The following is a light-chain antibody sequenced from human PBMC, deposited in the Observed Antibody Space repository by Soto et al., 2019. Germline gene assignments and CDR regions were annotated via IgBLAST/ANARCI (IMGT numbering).Light chain of an antibody. CDR3: CSYTITIAWV. V-gene: IGLV2-14*01. Sequence: QSALTQPASVSGSPGQSITISCTGTSSDVGGYSRVSWFQQHPGKAPKLLLYEVSKRPSGVSNRFSGSKSGNTASLTISGLQAEDEADYYCCSYTITIAWVVGTGTKLTVL. CDR1: SSDVGGYSR. CDR2: EVS. J-gene: IGLJ1*01.